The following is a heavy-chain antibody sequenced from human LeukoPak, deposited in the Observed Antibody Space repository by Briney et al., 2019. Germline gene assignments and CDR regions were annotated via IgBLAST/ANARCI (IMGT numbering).Heavy chain of an antibody. V-gene: IGHV3-23*01. CDR3: AKQIAVAGTAFDI. CDR2: ISGSGGST. J-gene: IGHJ3*02. Sequence: GGSLRLSCAASGFTVSRNSMSWVRQAPGKGLEWVSAISGSGGSTYYADSVKGRFTISRDNSKNTLYLQMNSLRAEDTAVYYCAKQIAVAGTAFDIWGQGTMVTVSS. D-gene: IGHD6-19*01. CDR1: GFTVSRNS.